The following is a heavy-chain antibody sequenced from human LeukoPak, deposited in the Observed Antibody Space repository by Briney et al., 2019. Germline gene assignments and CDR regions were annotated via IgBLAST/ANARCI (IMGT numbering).Heavy chain of an antibody. J-gene: IGHJ4*02. D-gene: IGHD3-3*01. CDR3: AREGAYYDFWSGYFGPYYFDY. Sequence: ASVKVSCKASGGTFSSSAISWVRQAPGQGLEWMGWISAYNGNTNYAQKLQGRVTMTTDTSTSTAYMELRSLRSDDTAVYYCAREGAYYDFWSGYFGPYYFDYWGQGTLVTVSS. V-gene: IGHV1-18*01. CDR2: ISAYNGNT. CDR1: GGTFSSSA.